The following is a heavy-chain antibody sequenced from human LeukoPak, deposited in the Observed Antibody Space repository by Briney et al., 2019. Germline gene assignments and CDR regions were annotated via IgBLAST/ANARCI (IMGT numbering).Heavy chain of an antibody. J-gene: IGHJ5*02. CDR3: ARAGGRSWFDP. CDR1: GYTFTGYY. CDR2: INPNNGDT. Sequence: GASVKVSCKASGYTFTGYYMHWVRQAPGQGLEWMGWINPNNGDTHYAQKFQGRVTMTTDTSMSTAYMELSRLTSDDTAVYYCARAGGRSWFDPWGQGTLVTVSS. V-gene: IGHV1-2*02.